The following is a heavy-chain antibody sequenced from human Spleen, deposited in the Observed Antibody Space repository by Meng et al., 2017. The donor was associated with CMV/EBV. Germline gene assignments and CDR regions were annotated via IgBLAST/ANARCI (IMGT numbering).Heavy chain of an antibody. CDR1: WFTFSSYW. Sequence: SWFTFSSYWMSWVRQAPGKGLEWVANIKQDGSEKYYVDSVKGRFTISRDNAKNSLYLQMNSLRAEDTAVYYCARGIFGVVIEVHFDYWGQGTLVTVSS. J-gene: IGHJ4*02. D-gene: IGHD3-3*01. CDR3: ARGIFGVVIEVHFDY. CDR2: IKQDGSEK. V-gene: IGHV3-7*01.